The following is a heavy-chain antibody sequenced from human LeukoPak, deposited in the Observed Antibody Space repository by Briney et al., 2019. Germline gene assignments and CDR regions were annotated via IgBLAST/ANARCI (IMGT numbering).Heavy chain of an antibody. CDR3: ARDLPDDYGDYPLGVNY. V-gene: IGHV1-3*01. D-gene: IGHD4-17*01. CDR1: GYTFTSYD. J-gene: IGHJ4*02. CDR2: INAGNGNT. Sequence: GASVKVSCKASGYTFTSYDINWVRQATGQGLEWMGWINAGNGNTKYSQKFQGRVTITRDTSASTAYMELSSLRSEDTAVYYCARDLPDDYGDYPLGVNYWGQGTLVTVSS.